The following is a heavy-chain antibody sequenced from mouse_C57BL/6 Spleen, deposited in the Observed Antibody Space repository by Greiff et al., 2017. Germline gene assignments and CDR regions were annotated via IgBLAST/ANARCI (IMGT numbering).Heavy chain of an antibody. V-gene: IGHV14-3*01. CDR1: GFNIKNTY. J-gene: IGHJ1*03. CDR3: ARHYGSHWYFDV. D-gene: IGHD1-1*01. Sequence: EVQRVESVAELVRPGASVKLSCTASGFNIKNTYMHWVKQRPEQGLEWIGRIDPANGNTKYAPKFQGKATITADTSSNTAYLQLSSLTSEDTAIYYCARHYGSHWYFDVWGTGTTVTVSS. CDR2: IDPANGNT.